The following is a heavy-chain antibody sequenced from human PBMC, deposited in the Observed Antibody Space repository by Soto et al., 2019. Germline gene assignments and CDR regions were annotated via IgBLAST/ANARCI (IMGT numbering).Heavy chain of an antibody. CDR2: IIPILGIT. CDR1: GDTFDSYT. J-gene: IGHJ4*02. V-gene: IGHV1-69*08. Sequence: QVQLVQSGAEVRKPGSSVKVSCKASGDTFDSYTLSWVRQAPGQGLEWMGRIIPILGITNYALRFQGRVTLTSDMSTSTAYMALRGLRSADTAIHFCARDSYYYVSSKGGGYWGQGTLVTVSS. CDR3: ARDSYYYVSSKGGGY. D-gene: IGHD3-10*01.